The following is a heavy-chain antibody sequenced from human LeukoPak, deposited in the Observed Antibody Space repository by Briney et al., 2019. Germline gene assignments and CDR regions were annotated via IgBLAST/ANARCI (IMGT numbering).Heavy chain of an antibody. CDR2: ISYDGSNK. J-gene: IGHJ4*02. CDR1: GFTFSSYG. V-gene: IGHV3-30*03. CDR3: ARVYIYGRSYFDY. D-gene: IGHD5-18*01. Sequence: AGGSLRLSCAASGFTFSSYGMHWVRQAPGKGLEWVAVISYDGSNKYYADSVKGRFTISRDNSKNTLYLQMNSLRAEDTAVYYCARVYIYGRSYFDYWGQGTLVTVSS.